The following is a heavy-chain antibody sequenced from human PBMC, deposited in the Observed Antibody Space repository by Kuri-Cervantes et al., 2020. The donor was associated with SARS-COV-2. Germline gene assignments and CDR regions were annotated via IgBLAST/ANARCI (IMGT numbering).Heavy chain of an antibody. V-gene: IGHV1-18*04. CDR3: ARVNWDVPFTTLDY. CDR1: GYTFSNYG. Sequence: ASVKVSCKASGYTFSNYGFSWVRQAPGQGLEWMGWVSSYTGNTDYAQKFLGRITMTADKSTTTADLELRSLRSDHTAVYYCARVNWDVPFTTLDYWGQGTRVTVSS. CDR2: VSSYTGNT. J-gene: IGHJ4*02. D-gene: IGHD1-1*01.